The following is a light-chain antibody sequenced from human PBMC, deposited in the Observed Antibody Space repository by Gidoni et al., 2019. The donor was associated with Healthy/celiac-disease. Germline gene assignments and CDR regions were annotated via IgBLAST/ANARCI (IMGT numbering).Light chain of an antibody. Sequence: QSVLTQPPSVSGAPWQRVTIACTGSSSNIGAGYDVHWYQQLPGTAPKLLIYGNSNRPSGVPDRFSGSKTGTSASLAITGLQAEDEADYYCQSYDSSLRSVFGGGTKLTVL. CDR1: SSNIGAGYD. V-gene: IGLV1-40*01. J-gene: IGLJ3*02. CDR2: GNS. CDR3: QSYDSSLRSV.